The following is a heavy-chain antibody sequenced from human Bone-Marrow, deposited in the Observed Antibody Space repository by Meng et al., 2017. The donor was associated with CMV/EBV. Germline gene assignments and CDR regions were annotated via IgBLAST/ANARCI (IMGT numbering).Heavy chain of an antibody. Sequence: GESLKISCAASGFTFSSYSMNWVRQAPGKGLEWVSSISSSSSYIYYADSVKGRFTISRDNAKNSLYLQMNRLRAENAAVYYCARDTTGYRYYYGMDVWGQGTTVTVSS. D-gene: IGHD4-11*01. CDR3: ARDTTGYRYYYGMDV. J-gene: IGHJ6*02. CDR1: GFTFSSYS. CDR2: ISSSSSYI. V-gene: IGHV3-21*01.